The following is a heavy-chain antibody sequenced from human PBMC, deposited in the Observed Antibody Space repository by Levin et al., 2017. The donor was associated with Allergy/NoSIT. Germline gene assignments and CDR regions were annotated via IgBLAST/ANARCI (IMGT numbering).Heavy chain of an antibody. V-gene: IGHV4-39*01. J-gene: IGHJ5*02. CDR3: ARRGARAPNWFDP. Sequence: SETLSLTCTVSGGSISSSSYYWGWIRQPPGTGLEWIGSIYYSGSTYYNPSLKSRVTISVDTSKNQFSLKLSSVTAADTAVYYCARRGARAPNWFDPWGQGTLVTVSS. D-gene: IGHD4/OR15-4a*01. CDR2: IYYSGST. CDR1: GGSISSSSYY.